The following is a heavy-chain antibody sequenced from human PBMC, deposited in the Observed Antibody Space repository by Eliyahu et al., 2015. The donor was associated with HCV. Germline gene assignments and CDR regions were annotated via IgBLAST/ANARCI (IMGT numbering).Heavy chain of an antibody. J-gene: IGHJ5*02. CDR3: ARDFDWLLRRWFDP. CDR2: IDPNTGDA. CDR1: GYTFTDSY. Sequence: QVQLVQSGPEVRKSGASVKVSCKASGYTFTDSYIHWVRQAPGQGLEWMGWIDPNTGDADSPQKFQGRVSMTSDTSITTVYMELNSLTSDDTAVYFCARDFDWLLRRWFDPWGQGTMVIVSS. D-gene: IGHD3-9*01. V-gene: IGHV1-2*02.